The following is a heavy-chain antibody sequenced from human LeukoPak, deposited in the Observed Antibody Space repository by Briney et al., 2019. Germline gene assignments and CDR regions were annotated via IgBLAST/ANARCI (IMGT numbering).Heavy chain of an antibody. CDR3: ARDVKWLDAFDI. J-gene: IGHJ3*02. V-gene: IGHV3-30-3*01. CDR1: GFTFSWYA. CDR2: ISDDGGNK. Sequence: PGRSLRLSCAASGFTFSWYAMHWVRQAPGKGLEWVAIISDDGGNKEYTDSVKGRFTISRDNSKNTLYLQMSSLRTEDTTVYYCARDVKWLDAFDIWGQGTMLTVSS. D-gene: IGHD5-12*01.